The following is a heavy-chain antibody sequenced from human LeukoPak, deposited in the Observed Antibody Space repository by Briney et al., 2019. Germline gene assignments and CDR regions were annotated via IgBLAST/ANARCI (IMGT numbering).Heavy chain of an antibody. CDR2: MNPNSGNT. CDR1: GYTFTSYD. V-gene: IGHV1-8*01. J-gene: IGHJ6*03. CDR3: ARVGSGWTYYYYYYMDV. Sequence: ASVKVSCKASGYTFTSYDINWVRQATGQGLEWMGWMNPNSGNTGYAQKFQGRVTMTRNTSISTAYMELSSLRFEDTAVYYCARVGSGWTYYYYYYMDVWGKGTTVTVSS. D-gene: IGHD6-19*01.